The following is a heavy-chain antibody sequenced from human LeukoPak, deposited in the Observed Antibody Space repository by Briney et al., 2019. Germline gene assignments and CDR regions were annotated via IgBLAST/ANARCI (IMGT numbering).Heavy chain of an antibody. CDR2: ISYDGSNK. CDR1: GFTFSSYA. J-gene: IGHJ4*02. Sequence: PGGSLRLSCAASGFTFSSYAMHWVRQAPGKGLEWVAVISYDGSNKYYADSVKGRFTISRDNSKNTLYLQMNSLRAEDTAVYYYARDSSSSWYAVFDYWGQGTLVTVSS. V-gene: IGHV3-30*04. CDR3: ARDSSSSWYAVFDY. D-gene: IGHD6-13*01.